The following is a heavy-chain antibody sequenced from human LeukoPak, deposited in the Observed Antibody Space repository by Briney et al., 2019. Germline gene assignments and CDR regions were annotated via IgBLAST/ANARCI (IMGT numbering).Heavy chain of an antibody. CDR2: IIPMFGTA. CDR1: GYTFTSYY. J-gene: IGHJ6*03. V-gene: IGHV1-69*06. Sequence: SVKVSCKASGYTFTSYYMHWVRQAPGQGLEWMGGIIPMFGTADYAQKLQGRVTITADKSTSTAYMELSSLRSEDTAVYYCARGGDGYNLDYYYYMDVWGKGTTVTVSS. D-gene: IGHD5-24*01. CDR3: ARGGDGYNLDYYYYMDV.